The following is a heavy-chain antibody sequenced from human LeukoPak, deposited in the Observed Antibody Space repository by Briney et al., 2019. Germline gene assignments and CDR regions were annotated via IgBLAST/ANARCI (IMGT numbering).Heavy chain of an antibody. Sequence: SETLSLTCAVSGYSISSGDYWGWIRQPPGKGLEWIGSLYHSGSTYNNPSLKNRLTISVDTSKNQFSLKLTSVTAADTAVYYCARTTYYYEGSFDYWGQGTLVTVSS. V-gene: IGHV4-38-2*01. CDR1: GYSISSGDY. J-gene: IGHJ4*02. CDR3: ARTTYYYEGSFDY. CDR2: LYHSGST. D-gene: IGHD3-22*01.